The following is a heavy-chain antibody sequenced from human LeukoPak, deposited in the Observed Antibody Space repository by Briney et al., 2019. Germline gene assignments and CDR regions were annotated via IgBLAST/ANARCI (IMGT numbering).Heavy chain of an antibody. V-gene: IGHV4-59*01. CDR2: IYYSGTT. CDR1: GGAISSYY. CDR3: ARNYDSSGYYVGY. Sequence: SETLSLTCTISGGAISSYYWSWIRQPPGKGLEWIGYIYYSGTTNYNPSLKSRVTISVDTSKNQFSLKLSSVTAADTAVYYCARNYDSSGYYVGYWGQGTLVTVSS. D-gene: IGHD3-22*01. J-gene: IGHJ4*02.